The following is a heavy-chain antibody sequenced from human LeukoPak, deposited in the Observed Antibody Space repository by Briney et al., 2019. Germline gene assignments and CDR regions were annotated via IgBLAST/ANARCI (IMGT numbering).Heavy chain of an antibody. D-gene: IGHD6-13*01. CDR2: INPSGGST. Sequence: ASVKVSCKASGYTFTSYYMHWVRQAPGQGLEWMGIINPSGGSTSYAQKFQGRVTMTRDTSTSTVYMELSSLRSEDTAVYYCARDTMTGIAAAGPHWYFDLWGRGTLVTVSS. CDR1: GYTFTSYY. J-gene: IGHJ2*01. V-gene: IGHV1-46*01. CDR3: ARDTMTGIAAAGPHWYFDL.